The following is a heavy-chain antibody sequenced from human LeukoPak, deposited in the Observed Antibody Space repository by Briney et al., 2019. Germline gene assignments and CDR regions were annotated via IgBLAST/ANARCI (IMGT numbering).Heavy chain of an antibody. Sequence: GGSLRLSCAASGFTFSTYSMNWLRLAPGKGLEWVAVISYDGRQKYYGDSVKGRFTISRDNPKNTLYLQMNSLRDDDTAVYYCARVFLERLTSGYFDNWGQGTLVTVSP. D-gene: IGHD3-3*01. CDR1: GFTFSTYS. J-gene: IGHJ4*02. CDR2: ISYDGRQK. CDR3: ARVFLERLTSGYFDN. V-gene: IGHV3-30*03.